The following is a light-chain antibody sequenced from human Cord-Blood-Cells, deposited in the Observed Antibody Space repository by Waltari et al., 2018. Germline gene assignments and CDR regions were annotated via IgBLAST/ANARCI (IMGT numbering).Light chain of an antibody. J-gene: IGLJ3*02. CDR3: SSYTSSSTLV. CDR2: EVS. Sequence: QSALTQPASVSGSPGQSITISCTGTSSDVGGYNYVSWYQQHPGKAPKLMIYEVSKRPYGVSNRFSGSKSGNTASLTISGLQAEDEADYYCSSYTSSSTLVFGGGTKLTVL. CDR1: SSDVGGYNY. V-gene: IGLV2-14*01.